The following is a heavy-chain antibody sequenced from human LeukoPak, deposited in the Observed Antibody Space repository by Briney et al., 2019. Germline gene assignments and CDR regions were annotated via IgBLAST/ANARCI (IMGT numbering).Heavy chain of an antibody. CDR2: IDPSDSYT. D-gene: IGHD6-13*01. V-gene: IGHV5-10-1*01. CDR3: ARRAAAGTWLLYYGMDV. J-gene: IGHJ6*04. Sequence: HGESLKISCKGSGYSFTSYWISWVRQMPGKGLEWMGRIDPSDSYTNSSPSFQGHVTISADKSISTAYLQWSSLKASDTAMYYCARRAAAGTWLLYYGMDVWGKGTTVTVSS. CDR1: GYSFTSYW.